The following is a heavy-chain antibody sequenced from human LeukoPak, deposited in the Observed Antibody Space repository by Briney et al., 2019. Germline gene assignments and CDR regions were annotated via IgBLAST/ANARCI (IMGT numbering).Heavy chain of an antibody. V-gene: IGHV4-59*08. D-gene: IGHD6-6*01. CDR1: GDSITTHY. Sequence: SETLSLTCTVSGDSITTHYWSWIRQPPGKGLEYIGYIYYTGVTNYKPSLKSRVTMSVDTSKNQFSLNLSSVTAADTAVYYCARRGVAARYFDYWGQGTLVTASS. CDR3: ARRGVAARYFDY. J-gene: IGHJ4*02. CDR2: IYYTGVT.